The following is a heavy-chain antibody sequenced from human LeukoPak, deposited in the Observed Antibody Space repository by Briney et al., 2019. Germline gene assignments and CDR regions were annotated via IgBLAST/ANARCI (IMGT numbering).Heavy chain of an antibody. CDR2: IWYDGSNK. Sequence: GRSPRLSCAASGFTFSSYGMHWVRQAPGKGLEWVAVIWYDGSNKYYADSVKGRFTISRDNSKNTLYLQMNSLRAEDTAVYYCARGIAAAGEFDYWGQGTLVTVSS. D-gene: IGHD6-13*01. J-gene: IGHJ4*02. CDR3: ARGIAAAGEFDY. V-gene: IGHV3-33*01. CDR1: GFTFSSYG.